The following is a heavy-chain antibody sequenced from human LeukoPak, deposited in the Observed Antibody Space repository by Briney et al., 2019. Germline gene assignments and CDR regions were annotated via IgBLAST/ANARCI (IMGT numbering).Heavy chain of an antibody. J-gene: IGHJ4*02. CDR3: ARSAYFYESSAYSVTIDF. Sequence: PSETLSLTCTVSGGSISSYYWSWIRQPPGKGLEWIGYIYYSGSTNYNPSLKSRVTISVDTSKNQFSLKLSSMTAADTAVYFCARSAYFYESSAYSVTIDFWGRGTLVSVSS. V-gene: IGHV4-59*12. D-gene: IGHD3-22*01. CDR1: GGSISSYY. CDR2: IYYSGST.